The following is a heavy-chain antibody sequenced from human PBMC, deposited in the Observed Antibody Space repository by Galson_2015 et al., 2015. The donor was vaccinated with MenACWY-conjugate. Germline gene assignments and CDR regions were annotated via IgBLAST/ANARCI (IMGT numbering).Heavy chain of an antibody. Sequence: SVKVSCKASGGTLSTYGVSWVRQAPGQGLEWMGGIIPKFGTTHYAHKFQGRVTIIADESTSTVYMDLSSLKPEDTAVYFCARARKRLIEQVPRQCLYDIGMDVWGQGTMVIVST. J-gene: IGHJ6*01. D-gene: IGHD3-9*01. V-gene: IGHV1-69*13. CDR2: IIPKFGTT. CDR1: GGTLSTYG. CDR3: ARARKRLIEQVPRQCLYDIGMDV.